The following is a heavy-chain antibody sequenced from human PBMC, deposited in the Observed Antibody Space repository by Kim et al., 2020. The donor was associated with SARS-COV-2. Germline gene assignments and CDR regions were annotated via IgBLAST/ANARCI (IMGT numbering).Heavy chain of an antibody. Sequence: GGSLRLSCAASGFTFDDYAMHWVRQTPGKGLEWVSGISWNSGSIGYADSVKGRFTISRDNAKNSLYLQMNSLRAEDTALYYCAKDTNGVRGVMFDYWGQGTLVTVSS. CDR1: GFTFDDYA. J-gene: IGHJ4*02. V-gene: IGHV3-9*01. CDR3: AKDTNGVRGVMFDY. D-gene: IGHD3-10*01. CDR2: ISWNSGSI.